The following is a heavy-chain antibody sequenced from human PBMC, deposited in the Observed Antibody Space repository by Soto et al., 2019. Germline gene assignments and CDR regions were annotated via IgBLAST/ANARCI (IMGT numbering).Heavy chain of an antibody. J-gene: IGHJ4*02. D-gene: IGHD3-22*01. CDR3: AAHDSGGYYAEY. CDR1: GDSVTISDYY. CDR2: IHYSGST. Sequence: QLQLQEAGPGLVKPSETLSLTCTVSGDSVTISDYYWGWIRQPPGKGLEWNGSIHYSGSTYYNPPLKSRVTISGDTSKKQFSLKLTSVTAADAAVYYCAAHDSGGYYAEYWGQGTLVTVSA. V-gene: IGHV4-39*01.